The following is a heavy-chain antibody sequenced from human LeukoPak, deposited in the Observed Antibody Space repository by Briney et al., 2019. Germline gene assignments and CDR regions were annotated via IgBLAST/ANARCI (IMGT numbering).Heavy chain of an antibody. Sequence: SSETLSLTCAVYGGSFSGYYWSWLRQPPGKGLEWIGEINHSGSTNYNPSLKSRVTISVDTSKNQFSLKLSSVTAADTAVYYCARGQAETDYGDYGGYWGQGTLVTVSS. CDR3: ARGQAETDYGDYGGY. CDR2: INHSGST. CDR1: GGSFSGYY. V-gene: IGHV4-34*01. J-gene: IGHJ4*02. D-gene: IGHD4-17*01.